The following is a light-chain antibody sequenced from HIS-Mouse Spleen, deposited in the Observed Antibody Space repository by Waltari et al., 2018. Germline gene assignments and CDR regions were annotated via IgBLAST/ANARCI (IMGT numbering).Light chain of an antibody. CDR2: GAS. Sequence: EIVMTQSPATLSVSPAERATLSCRASQSVSSNLAWYQQKPGQAPRLLIYGASTRATGIPARFSGSGSGTEFTLTISSLQSEDFAVYYCQQYNNWPPSYTFGQGTKLEIK. CDR1: QSVSSN. V-gene: IGKV3-15*01. J-gene: IGKJ2*01. CDR3: QQYNNWPPSYT.